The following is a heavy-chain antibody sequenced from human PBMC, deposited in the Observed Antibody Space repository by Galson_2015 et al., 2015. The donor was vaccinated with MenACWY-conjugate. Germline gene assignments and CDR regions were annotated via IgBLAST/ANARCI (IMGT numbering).Heavy chain of an antibody. CDR3: EKDRDNSDSPSWFDP. CDR2: ISNDGSYR. V-gene: IGHV3-30*18. Sequence: SLRLSCAASGFTFSRIGMHWVRQAPGKGLEWVAVISNDGSYRYYPDSVKGRYTVSRDNSKNTLYLQINGLRTEDTAVYYCEKDRDNSDSPSWFDPWGQATLITVTS. D-gene: IGHD3-22*01. J-gene: IGHJ5*02. CDR1: GFTFSRIG.